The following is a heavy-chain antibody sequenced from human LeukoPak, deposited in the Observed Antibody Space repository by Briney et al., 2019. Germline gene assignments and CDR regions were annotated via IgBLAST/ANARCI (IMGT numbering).Heavy chain of an antibody. Sequence: GGSLTVPCAASGFTVSSNYMSWVRQAPGKGLEWVSVIYRGGSSYNADSVKGRFTISRDNSKHTLYLQMNSLRAEDTAVYYCARRKPDSSSAHHYYYYYMDVRGKRATVTLSS. CDR2: IYRGGSS. CDR1: GFTVSSNY. V-gene: IGHV3-53*01. D-gene: IGHD6-6*01. J-gene: IGHJ6*03. CDR3: ARRKPDSSSAHHYYYYYMDV.